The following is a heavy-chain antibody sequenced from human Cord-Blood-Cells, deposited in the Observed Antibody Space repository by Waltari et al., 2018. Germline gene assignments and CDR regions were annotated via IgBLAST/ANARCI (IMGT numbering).Heavy chain of an antibody. J-gene: IGHJ4*02. CDR2: MNPNSGNT. V-gene: IGHV1-8*01. CDR1: GYTFNSYD. Sequence: QVQLVQSGAEAKKPGASVKVSCKASGYTFNSYDIHWVRQATGQGLEWMGWMNPNSGNTGYAQKCQGRVTMTRNTSINTAYMELSSLRSEDTAVYYCARGQKAWPIDYWGQGTLVTVSS. CDR3: ARGQKAWPIDY.